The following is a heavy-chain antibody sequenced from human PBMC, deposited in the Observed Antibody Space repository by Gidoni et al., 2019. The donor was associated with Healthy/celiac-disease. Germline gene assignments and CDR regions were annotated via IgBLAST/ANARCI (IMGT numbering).Heavy chain of an antibody. D-gene: IGHD3-10*01. CDR3: ARPYSSFYYGSGRRHWYFDL. CDR1: GGSFSGHY. CDR2: INHSGST. J-gene: IGHJ2*01. Sequence: QVQLQQWGAGLFKPSETLSLTCAVYGGSFSGHYWRWIRQPPGKGQEWIGEINHSGSTNHNPSLKSRVTISVDTSKNQFSLKLSSVTAADTAVYYCARPYSSFYYGSGRRHWYFDLWGRGTLVTVSS. V-gene: IGHV4-34*01.